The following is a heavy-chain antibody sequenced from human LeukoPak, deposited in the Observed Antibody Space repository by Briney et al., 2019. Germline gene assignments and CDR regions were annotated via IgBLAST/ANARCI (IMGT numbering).Heavy chain of an antibody. CDR1: GFTFSSYG. V-gene: IGHV3-30*02. CDR2: IRYDGSNK. Sequence: GGSLRLSCAASGFTFSSYGMHWVRQAPGKGLEWVAFIRYDGSNKYYANSVKGRFTISRDNSKNTLYLQMNSLRAEDTAVYYCAKDYGGKVSIDYWGQGTLVTVSS. J-gene: IGHJ4*02. CDR3: AKDYGGKVSIDY. D-gene: IGHD4-23*01.